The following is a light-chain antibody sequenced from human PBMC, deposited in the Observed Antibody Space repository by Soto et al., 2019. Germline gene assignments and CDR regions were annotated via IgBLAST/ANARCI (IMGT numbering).Light chain of an antibody. Sequence: DIQLTQSPSFLSASVGDRVTITCRASQGISSYLAWYQQKPGKAPKLLIYAASTLQSGVPSRFSGSGSGTEFTLTNSSLQPEDVATYYGQQLNSYPPFTFGPGTKVDIK. CDR3: QQLNSYPPFT. V-gene: IGKV1-9*01. CDR1: QGISSY. J-gene: IGKJ3*01. CDR2: AAS.